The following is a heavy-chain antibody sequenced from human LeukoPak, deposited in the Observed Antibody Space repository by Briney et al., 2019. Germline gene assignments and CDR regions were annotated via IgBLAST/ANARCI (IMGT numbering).Heavy chain of an antibody. J-gene: IGHJ3*01. CDR1: GFTFSIYD. Sequence: GGSLRLSCAASGFTFSIYDMHWVRQAPGKGLERVSFIQYDGSHKNYVDSVKGRFTISRDNSRNTLYLQMSSLRAEDTAVYFCAKDLTLWGQGTVVTVSS. CDR2: IQYDGSHK. D-gene: IGHD4/OR15-4a*01. V-gene: IGHV3-30*02. CDR3: AKDLTL.